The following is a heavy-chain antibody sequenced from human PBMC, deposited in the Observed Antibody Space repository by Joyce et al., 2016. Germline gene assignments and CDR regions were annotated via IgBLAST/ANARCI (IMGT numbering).Heavy chain of an antibody. J-gene: IGHJ4*02. CDR1: GDSISSASSY. D-gene: IGHD5-18*01. CDR3: ASGYSYANFDF. Sequence: VQLQESGPGLVKPTQTLSLTCTVSGDSISSASSYWNWIRQPAGKGLEWVGRIYTSWRTTYNPSLKSRVTISIDTSLNQFSLKLSSVTAADTALYYCASGYSYANFDFWGQGTQVTVSS. CDR2: IYTSWRT. V-gene: IGHV4-61*02.